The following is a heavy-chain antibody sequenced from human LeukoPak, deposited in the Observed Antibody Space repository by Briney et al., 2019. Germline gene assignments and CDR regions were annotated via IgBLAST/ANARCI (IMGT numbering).Heavy chain of an antibody. CDR3: ARGPVTRYNWFDP. D-gene: IGHD4-17*01. J-gene: IGHJ5*02. CDR2: INHGGST. V-gene: IGHV4-34*01. Sequence: PSETLSLTCAVYGGSFSGYYWSWIRQPPGKGLEWIGEINHGGSTNYNPSLKSRVTISVDTSKNQFSLKLSSVTAADTAVYYCARGPVTRYNWFDPWGQGTLVTVSS. CDR1: GGSFSGYY.